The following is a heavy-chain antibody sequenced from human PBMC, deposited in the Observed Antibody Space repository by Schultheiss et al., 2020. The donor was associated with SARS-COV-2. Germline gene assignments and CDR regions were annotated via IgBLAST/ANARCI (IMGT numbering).Heavy chain of an antibody. V-gene: IGHV4-61*01. D-gene: IGHD5-12*01. CDR2: IYYSGST. CDR1: GGSVSSGSYY. J-gene: IGHJ5*02. Sequence: SETLSLTCTVSGGSVSSGSYYWSWIRQPPGKGLEWIGYIYYSGSTNYNPSLKSRVTISVDTSKNQFSLKLSSVTAADTAVYYCARDQWLRLPGSWGQGTLVTVSS. CDR3: ARDQWLRLPGS.